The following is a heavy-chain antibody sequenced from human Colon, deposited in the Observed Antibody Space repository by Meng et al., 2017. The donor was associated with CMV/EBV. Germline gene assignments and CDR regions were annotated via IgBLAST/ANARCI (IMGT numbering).Heavy chain of an antibody. Sequence: GESLKISCAVSGFIFSSYGMHWVRQAPGKGLEWAAFIRYDGSNEYYADSVKGRFTISRDNSKNTLHLQMSSLRAEDTAVYYCAKNLALFGMATNTGMDVWGQGTTVTVSS. J-gene: IGHJ6*02. CDR2: IRYDGSNE. V-gene: IGHV3-30*02. D-gene: IGHD3-3*01. CDR3: AKNLALFGMATNTGMDV. CDR1: GFIFSSYG.